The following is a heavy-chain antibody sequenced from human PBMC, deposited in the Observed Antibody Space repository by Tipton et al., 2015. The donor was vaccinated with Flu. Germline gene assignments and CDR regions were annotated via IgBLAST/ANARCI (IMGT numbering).Heavy chain of an antibody. Sequence: TLSLTSAVYGGSFSGYYWSWIRQPPGQGLEWIGEISHGGTTNYNPSLKSRVTLSVDTSKNQFSLKLTSVTAADTALYYCARGHGSTDTYLDSWGQQTVVTVSS. CDR1: GGSFSGYY. CDR3: ARGHGSTDTYLDS. V-gene: IGHV4-34*01. CDR2: ISHGGTT. J-gene: IGHJ4*01. D-gene: IGHD5-24*01.